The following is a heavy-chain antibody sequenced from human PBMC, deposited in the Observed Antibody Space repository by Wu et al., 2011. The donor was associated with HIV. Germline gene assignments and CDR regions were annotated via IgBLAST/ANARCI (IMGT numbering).Heavy chain of an antibody. V-gene: IGHV1-69*15. CDR1: GGTLSSYA. CDR3: ARDGSYGHWYLDL. D-gene: IGHD5-18*01. Sequence: QVQLVQSGAEVKKPGSSVKVSCKASGGTLSSYAISWVRQAPGRGLEWMGRIIPIFGTTNYAQKFQGRVTITADESTSTAYMELSSLRFEDTAVYYCARDGSYGHWYLDLWGRGTLVTVSS. J-gene: IGHJ2*01. CDR2: IIPIFGTT.